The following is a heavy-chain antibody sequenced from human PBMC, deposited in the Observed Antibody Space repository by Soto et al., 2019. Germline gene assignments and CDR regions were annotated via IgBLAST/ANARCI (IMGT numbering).Heavy chain of an antibody. J-gene: IGHJ3*01. V-gene: IGHV2-5*02. CDR2: IYWDDDK. CDR1: GFSLSSSGVG. CDR3: AHYFYILVDDAFDL. D-gene: IGHD2-8*02. Sequence: QITLKESGPTLAKPTQTLTLTCTFSGFSLSSSGVGVDWIRQPPGKALEWLALIYWDDDKRYSPSLKSRLTITKDTSKNQVVLTMTNMDPVDTATYYCAHYFYILVDDAFDLWGQGTMVTVSS.